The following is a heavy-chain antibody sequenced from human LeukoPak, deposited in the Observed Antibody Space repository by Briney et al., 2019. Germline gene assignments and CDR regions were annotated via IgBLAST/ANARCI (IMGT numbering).Heavy chain of an antibody. J-gene: IGHJ3*02. CDR2: IIPIFGTA. CDR1: GYTFTGYY. D-gene: IGHD6-19*01. Sequence: SVKVSCKASGYTFTGYYMHWVRQAPGQGLEWMGGIIPIFGTANYAQKFQGRVTITADESTSTAYMELSSLRSEDTAVYYCARRRQWLVAGAFDIWGQGTMVTVSS. CDR3: ARRRQWLVAGAFDI. V-gene: IGHV1-69*13.